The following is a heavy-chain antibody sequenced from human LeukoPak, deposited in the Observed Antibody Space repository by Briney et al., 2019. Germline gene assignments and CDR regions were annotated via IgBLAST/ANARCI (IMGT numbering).Heavy chain of an antibody. Sequence: GGSLRLSCAASGFTFTNYWMSWVRQAPGKGLEWVANIKEDGSEKYYADSVKGRFTISRDDAKNSLYLEINSLTVEDTAVYYCVRGWFLSVWLYHWDVWGQGTTVTVSS. D-gene: IGHD3-16*02. CDR3: VRGWFLSVWLYHWDV. CDR2: IKEDGSEK. CDR1: GFTFTNYW. V-gene: IGHV3-7*01. J-gene: IGHJ6*02.